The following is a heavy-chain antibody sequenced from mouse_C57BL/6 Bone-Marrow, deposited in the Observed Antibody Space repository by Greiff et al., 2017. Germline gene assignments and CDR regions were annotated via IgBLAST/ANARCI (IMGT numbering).Heavy chain of an antibody. Sequence: EVKLVESGGDLVKPGGSLKLSCAASGFTFSSYGMSWVRQTPDKRLEWVATISSGGSYTYYPDSVKGRFTISRDNAKNTLYLQMSSLKSDDTAMYYCARGEVVATNYFDYWGQGTTLTVSS. CDR2: ISSGGSYT. D-gene: IGHD1-1*01. CDR3: ARGEVVATNYFDY. CDR1: GFTFSSYG. V-gene: IGHV5-6*01. J-gene: IGHJ2*01.